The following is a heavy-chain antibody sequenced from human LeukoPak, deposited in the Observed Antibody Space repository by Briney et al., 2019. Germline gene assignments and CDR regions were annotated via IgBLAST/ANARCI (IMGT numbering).Heavy chain of an antibody. CDR1: GYTFTSYG. J-gene: IGHJ4*02. Sequence: ASVTVSCKASGYTFTSYGISWVRQAPGQGLEWMGWVSAYGDDTNYVQKFQGRVTMTTDTSTSTAYMELRSLRSDDTAVYYCARDCIGCHGFDYWGQGTLVTVSS. D-gene: IGHD2-15*01. CDR3: ARDCIGCHGFDY. V-gene: IGHV1-18*01. CDR2: VSAYGDDT.